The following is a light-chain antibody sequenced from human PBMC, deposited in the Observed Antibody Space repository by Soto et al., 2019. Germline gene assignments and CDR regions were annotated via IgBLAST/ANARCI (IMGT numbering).Light chain of an antibody. J-gene: IGLJ2*01. CDR2: DVS. V-gene: IGLV2-14*01. Sequence: QSALTQPASVSGSPGQSITISCTGTSSDVGGYNYVSWYQQHPGKAPKLMIYDVSNRPSGVSNRFSGSKSGNTASLTISGLQAEDEADYHCSSYTSSSTPFRFGGGTKLTVL. CDR1: SSDVGGYNY. CDR3: SSYTSSSTPFR.